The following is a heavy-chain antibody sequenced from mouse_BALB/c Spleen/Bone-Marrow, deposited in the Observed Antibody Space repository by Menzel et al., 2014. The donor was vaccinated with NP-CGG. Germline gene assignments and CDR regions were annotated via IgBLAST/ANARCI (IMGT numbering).Heavy chain of an antibody. Sequence: VQLQQSGAELVKPGASVKLSCTASGFNIKDTYMHWVKQRPEQGLEWIGRIDPANGNTKYDPKFQGKATITADTSSNTAYLQLSSLTSEDTAVYYCARKGYRYDGERAMDYWGQGTSVTVSS. CDR1: GFNIKDTY. CDR2: IDPANGNT. D-gene: IGHD2-14*01. V-gene: IGHV14-3*02. CDR3: ARKGYRYDGERAMDY. J-gene: IGHJ4*01.